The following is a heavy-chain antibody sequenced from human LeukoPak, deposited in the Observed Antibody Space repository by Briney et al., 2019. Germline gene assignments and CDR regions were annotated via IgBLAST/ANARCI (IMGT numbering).Heavy chain of an antibody. CDR2: IYYSGST. Sequence: KPSETLSLTCTVSGGSISSYYWSWIRQPPGKGLEWIGYIYYSGSTNYNPSLKSRVTISVDTSKNQFSLKLSSVTAADTAVYYCARGGGWLHQPYYFDYWGQGTLVTVSS. J-gene: IGHJ4*02. CDR1: GGSISSYY. V-gene: IGHV4-59*08. CDR3: ARGGGWLHQPYYFDY. D-gene: IGHD5-24*01.